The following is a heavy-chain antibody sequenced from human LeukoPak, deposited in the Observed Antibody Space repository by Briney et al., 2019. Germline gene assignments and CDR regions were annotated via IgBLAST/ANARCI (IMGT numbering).Heavy chain of an antibody. CDR3: ARGPLDSSGWYSPFDY. D-gene: IGHD6-19*01. Sequence: SETLSLTCAVYGGSFSGYYWSWIRQPPGKGLEWIGEINHSGSTNYNPSLKSRVTISVDTSKNQFSLKLSSVAAADTAVYYCARGPLDSSGWYSPFDYWGQGTLVTVSS. CDR1: GGSFSGYY. V-gene: IGHV4-34*01. J-gene: IGHJ4*02. CDR2: INHSGST.